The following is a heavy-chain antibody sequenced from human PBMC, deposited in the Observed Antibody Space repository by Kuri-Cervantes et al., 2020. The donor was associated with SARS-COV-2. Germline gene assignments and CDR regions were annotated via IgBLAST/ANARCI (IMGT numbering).Heavy chain of an antibody. Sequence: SETLSLTCTVSGGSISSSNYSWGWIRQPPGKGLEWIGSIYYSGNTYYNPSLKSRVTISVDTSKNQFSLKLSSVTAADTAVYYCARQGGDNYDAFDIWGQGTMVTVSS. CDR1: GGSISSSNYS. CDR2: IYYSGNT. J-gene: IGHJ3*02. CDR3: ARQGGDNYDAFDI. D-gene: IGHD5-24*01. V-gene: IGHV4-39*01.